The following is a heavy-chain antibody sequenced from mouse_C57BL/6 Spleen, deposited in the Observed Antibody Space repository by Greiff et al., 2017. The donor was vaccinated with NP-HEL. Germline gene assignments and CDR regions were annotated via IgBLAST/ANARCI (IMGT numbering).Heavy chain of an antibody. CDR1: GYTFTSYW. CDR3: TGAIYYYGSSAY. V-gene: IGHV1-5*01. Sequence: EVKVVESGTVLARPGASVKMSCKTSGYTFTSYWMHWVKQRPGQGLEWIGAIYPGNSDTSYNQKFKGKAKLTAVTSASTAYMELSSLTNEDSAVYYCTGAIYYYGSSAYWGQGTLVTVSA. CDR2: IYPGNSDT. D-gene: IGHD1-1*01. J-gene: IGHJ3*01.